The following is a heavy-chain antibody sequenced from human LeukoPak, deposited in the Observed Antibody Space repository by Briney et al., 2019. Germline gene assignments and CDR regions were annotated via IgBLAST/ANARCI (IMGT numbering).Heavy chain of an antibody. CDR2: IYYSGST. J-gene: IGHJ3*02. D-gene: IGHD3-22*01. Sequence: SETLSLTCSVSGGSISSSSWNWIRQPPGKGLELIGYIYYSGSTNCNPSLKSRVTISVDTSKNQFSLKLSSVTAADTAVYYCARLGYYYDSPGAFDIWGQGTMVTVSS. V-gene: IGHV4-59*01. CDR1: GGSISSSS. CDR3: ARLGYYYDSPGAFDI.